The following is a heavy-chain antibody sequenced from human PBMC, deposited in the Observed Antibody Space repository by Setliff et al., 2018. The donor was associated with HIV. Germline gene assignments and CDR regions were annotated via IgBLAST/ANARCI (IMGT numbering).Heavy chain of an antibody. CDR2: ISAYNDNA. J-gene: IGHJ2*01. V-gene: IGHV1-18*01. D-gene: IGHD6-13*01. CDR3: ARVGAAAGTAWYFDL. CDR1: GYTFTDYE. Sequence: ASVKVSCKASGYTFTDYEITWVRQAPGQGLEWMGWISAYNDNANYVQELQGRVTMTTDTSTSTAYMELRSLRSEDTAVYYCARVGAAAGTAWYFDLWGRGTLVTVSS.